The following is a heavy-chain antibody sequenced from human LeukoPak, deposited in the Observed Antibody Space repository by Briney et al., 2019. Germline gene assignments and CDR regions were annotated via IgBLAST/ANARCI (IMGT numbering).Heavy chain of an antibody. CDR1: GYSISTGYY. J-gene: IGHJ6*03. Sequence: PSETLSLTCTVSGYSISTGYYWGWIRQPPGKGLEWIGSIYYSGSTYYNPSLKSRVTISVDTSKNQFSLKLSSVTAADTAVYYCARIYCGGDCRGYYYHYYMDVWGKGTTVTISS. V-gene: IGHV4-38-2*02. D-gene: IGHD2-21*02. CDR3: ARIYCGGDCRGYYYHYYMDV. CDR2: IYYSGST.